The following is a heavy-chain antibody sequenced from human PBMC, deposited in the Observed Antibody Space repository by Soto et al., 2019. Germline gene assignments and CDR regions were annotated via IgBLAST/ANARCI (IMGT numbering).Heavy chain of an antibody. J-gene: IGHJ6*02. V-gene: IGHV1-2*02. CDR1: GYTFTGYY. D-gene: IGHD6-13*01. CDR2: INPNSGGT. CDR3: ARDLGAAAGYYGMDV. Sequence: WASVKVSCKASGYTFTGYYMHWVRQAPGQGLEWMGWINPNSGGTNYAQKFQGRVTMTRDTSISTAYMELSRLRSDDTAVYYCARDLGAAAGYYGMDVWGQGTTVTVSS.